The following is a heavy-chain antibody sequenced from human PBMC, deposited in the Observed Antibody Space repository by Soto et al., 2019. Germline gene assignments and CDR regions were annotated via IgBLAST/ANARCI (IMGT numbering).Heavy chain of an antibody. CDR1: GFTFSSYA. J-gene: IGHJ2*01. D-gene: IGHD2-15*01. CDR2: ISRSSNTI. Sequence: GGSLRLSCAASGFTFSSYAMSWVRQAPGKGLEWVSYISRSSNTIYYADSVKGRFTISRDNAKNSLYLQMNSLRDEDTAVYYYARDGGLQFDLWGRGTLVTVSS. V-gene: IGHV3-48*02. CDR3: ARDGGLQFDL.